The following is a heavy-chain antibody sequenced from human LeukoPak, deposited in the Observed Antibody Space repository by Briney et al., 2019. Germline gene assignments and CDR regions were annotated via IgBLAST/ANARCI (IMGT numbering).Heavy chain of an antibody. CDR3: ANFSSNWNWFDP. J-gene: IGHJ5*02. Sequence: GESLKISSKGSGYGFTSYWIGWVRQIPGKGLEWMGIIYPGDSDTRYSPSFQGQVTISADKSMPTPYLQWSSLKASNTALYYCANFSSNWNWFDPWGQGTLVTVSS. V-gene: IGHV5-51*01. D-gene: IGHD4-11*01. CDR2: IYPGDSDT. CDR1: GYGFTSYW.